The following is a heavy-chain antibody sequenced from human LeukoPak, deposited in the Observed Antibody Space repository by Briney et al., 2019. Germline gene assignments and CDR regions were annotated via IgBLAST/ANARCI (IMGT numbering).Heavy chain of an antibody. Sequence: GESLKISCEGSGYNFTSDWIAWVRQMPGKGLEGMGIIYPGDSDSRYSPSFEGQVTISADKSINTAYLRWSSLKASDTAMYYCARMTSDWYLDYWGQGTLVAVSS. D-gene: IGHD6-19*01. V-gene: IGHV5-51*01. CDR2: IYPGDSDS. CDR1: GYNFTSDW. CDR3: ARMTSDWYLDY. J-gene: IGHJ4*02.